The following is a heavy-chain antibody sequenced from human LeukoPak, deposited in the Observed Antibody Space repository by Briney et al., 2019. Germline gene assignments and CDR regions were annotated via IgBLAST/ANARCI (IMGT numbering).Heavy chain of an antibody. CDR2: IKQDGSEK. Sequence: GGSLRLSCAASGFTFSSYWMSWVRQAPGKGLEWVANIKQDGSEKYYVDSVKGRFTISRDNAKNSLYLQMNSLRAEDTAVYYCARGTTMIVVVGRDAFDIWGQGTMVTVSS. J-gene: IGHJ3*02. D-gene: IGHD3-22*01. V-gene: IGHV3-7*01. CDR1: GFTFSSYW. CDR3: ARGTTMIVVVGRDAFDI.